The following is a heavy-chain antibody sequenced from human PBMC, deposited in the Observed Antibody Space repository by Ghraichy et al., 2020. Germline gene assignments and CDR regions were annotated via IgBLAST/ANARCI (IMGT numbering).Heavy chain of an antibody. CDR3: ARSSGSSVYYYYGMDL. Sequence: SQTLSLTCTVSGAPISYKYRNWVRQPPGKGLEWIGYIHYSGSTNYKSSLKSRVTISVDTSKNQFSLRLTSVTAADTAVYYCARSSGSSVYYYYGMDLWGQGTTVTVSS. V-gene: IGHV4-59*01. D-gene: IGHD1-26*01. J-gene: IGHJ6*02. CDR2: IHYSGST. CDR1: GAPISYKY.